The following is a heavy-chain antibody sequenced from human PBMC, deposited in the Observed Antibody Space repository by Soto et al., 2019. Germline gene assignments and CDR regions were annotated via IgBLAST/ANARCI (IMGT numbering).Heavy chain of an antibody. D-gene: IGHD3-22*01. CDR1: GYTFTSYG. CDR3: ARVGITRIVVVTTYGMDV. V-gene: IGHV1-18*04. J-gene: IGHJ6*02. Sequence: ASVKVSCKASGYTFTSYGISWVRQAPGQGLEWMGWISAYNGNTNYAQKLQGRVTMTTDTSTSTAYMELRSLRSDDTAVYYCARVGITRIVVVTTYGMDVWGQGTTVTVSS. CDR2: ISAYNGNT.